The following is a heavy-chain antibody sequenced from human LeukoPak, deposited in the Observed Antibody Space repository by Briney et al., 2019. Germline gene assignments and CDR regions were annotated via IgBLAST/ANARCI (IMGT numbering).Heavy chain of an antibody. V-gene: IGHV4-59*01. Sequence: TSETLSLTCTVSGGSISGSYWSWIRQPPGKGLEWIAYMYNSGSTNYNPSLKSRVTISIDTSKNQFSLKLSSLTAADTAIYYYARGIESYGDYGYWGQGILVTVSS. CDR3: ARGIESYGDYGY. CDR2: MYNSGST. D-gene: IGHD4-17*01. CDR1: GGSISGSY. J-gene: IGHJ4*02.